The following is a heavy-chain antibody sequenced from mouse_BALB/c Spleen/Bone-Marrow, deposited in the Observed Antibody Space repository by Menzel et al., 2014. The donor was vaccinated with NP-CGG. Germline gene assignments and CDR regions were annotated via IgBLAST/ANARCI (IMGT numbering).Heavy chain of an antibody. V-gene: IGHV1S81*02. CDR1: GYTFTNYY. Sequence: QVQLQQSGAELVKPGASVKLSCKASGYTFTNYYMYWLKQRPGQGPEWIGEINPSNGNTHFNENFRNKATLTVDKSSSTAYMQLSSLTSEDSAVYYCTRWANWDVWYFDVWGAGTTVTVSS. J-gene: IGHJ1*01. CDR2: INPSNGNT. D-gene: IGHD4-1*01. CDR3: TRWANWDVWYFDV.